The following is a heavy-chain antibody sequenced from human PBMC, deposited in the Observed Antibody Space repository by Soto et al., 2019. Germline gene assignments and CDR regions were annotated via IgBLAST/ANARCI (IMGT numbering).Heavy chain of an antibody. Sequence: ASVKVSCKASGGTFSSYTISWVRQAPGQGLEWMGRIIPILGIANYAQKFQGRVTITADKSTSTAYMELSSLRSEDTAVYYCASAIVYCSGGSCYHSPFDYWGQGTLVTVSS. J-gene: IGHJ4*02. CDR3: ASAIVYCSGGSCYHSPFDY. V-gene: IGHV1-69*02. CDR1: GGTFSSYT. CDR2: IIPILGIA. D-gene: IGHD2-15*01.